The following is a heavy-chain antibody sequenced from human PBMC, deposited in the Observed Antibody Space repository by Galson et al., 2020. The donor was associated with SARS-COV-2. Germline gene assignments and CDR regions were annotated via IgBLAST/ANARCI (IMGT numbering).Heavy chain of an antibody. Sequence: KIGESLKISCAASGFTFSDHYMNWIRQTPGKGLEWIAYITSSSNIIYYADSVKGRFTISRDNARNSLYLEMNSLRGEDTAIYYCASGVSSGSSWFHIDYWGQGTLVTVSS. CDR3: ASGVSSGSSWFHIDY. D-gene: IGHD6-13*01. J-gene: IGHJ4*02. CDR2: ITSSSNII. CDR1: GFTFSDHY. V-gene: IGHV3-11*01.